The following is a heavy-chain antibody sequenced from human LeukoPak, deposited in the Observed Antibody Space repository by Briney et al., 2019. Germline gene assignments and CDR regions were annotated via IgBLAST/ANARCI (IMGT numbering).Heavy chain of an antibody. CDR2: IASETYGGTA. V-gene: IGHV3-49*04. J-gene: IGHJ4*02. CDR1: GFTFSNYG. Sequence: PGGSLRLSCAASGFTFSNYGMTWVRQAPGKGLEWVGFIASETYGGTAEYAASVKGRFTISRDDSKSIAYLQMNSLKTEDTAVYYCTGDQTPYYWGQGTLVTVSS. CDR3: TGDQTPYY.